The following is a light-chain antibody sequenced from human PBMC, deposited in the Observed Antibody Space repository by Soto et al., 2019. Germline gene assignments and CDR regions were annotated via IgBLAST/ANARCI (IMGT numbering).Light chain of an antibody. CDR1: QSVSSSY. Sequence: EIVLTQSPGTLSLSPGERATLSCRASQSVSSSYLAWYQQKPGQPPKALIYWASTRESGVPDRFSGSGSGTDFTLTISSLQAEDVAVYYCQQYYTTPWTFGQGTKVDIK. V-gene: IGKV3-20*01. CDR3: QQYYTTPWT. CDR2: WAS. J-gene: IGKJ1*01.